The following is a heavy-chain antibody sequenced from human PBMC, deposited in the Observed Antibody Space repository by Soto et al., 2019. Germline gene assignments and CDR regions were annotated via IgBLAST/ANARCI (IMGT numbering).Heavy chain of an antibody. J-gene: IGHJ4*02. Sequence: QVQIQESGPGLVKPSGTLSLACSVSSVSVSGSYWCAWVRQPPGKGLEWIGEIDHSGHTNYNPSLKSRVTMSLDNSKNQFSLSLRFVTAADTAVYYCARSNWNYVRNLDYWGQGTQVIVSS. CDR1: SVSVSGSYW. CDR3: ARSNWNYVRNLDY. V-gene: IGHV4-4*02. CDR2: IDHSGHT. D-gene: IGHD1-7*01.